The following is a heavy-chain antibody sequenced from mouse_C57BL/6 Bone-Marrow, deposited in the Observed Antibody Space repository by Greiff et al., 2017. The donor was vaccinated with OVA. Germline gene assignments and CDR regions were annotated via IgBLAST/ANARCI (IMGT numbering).Heavy chain of an antibody. D-gene: IGHD1-1*01. CDR3: ARHNYHGSSYSAMDY. CDR1: GFSLTSYG. Sequence: QVQLQQSGPGLVAPSQSLSITCTVSGFSLTSYGVHWVRQPPGKGLEWLVVIWSDGSTTYNSALKSRLSISNDNSKSQVFLKMNSLQTDDTAMYYYARHNYHGSSYSAMDYWGQGTSVTVSS. V-gene: IGHV2-6-1*01. CDR2: IWSDGST. J-gene: IGHJ4*01.